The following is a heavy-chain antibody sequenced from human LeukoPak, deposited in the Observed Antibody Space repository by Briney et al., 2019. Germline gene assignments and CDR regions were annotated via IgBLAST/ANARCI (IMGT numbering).Heavy chain of an antibody. V-gene: IGHV5-51*01. CDR3: ARPSSGFYYPDF. J-gene: IGHJ4*02. Sequence: GESLKISCKGSGYTFTSDWIAWVRQMPGKGLEWMGIIYPGDSDTIYSPSFQGQVTISADKSISTAYLQWSSLKASDTAMYYCARPSSGFYYPDFWGQGTLVTVSS. CDR2: IYPGDSDT. D-gene: IGHD3-22*01. CDR1: GYTFTSDW.